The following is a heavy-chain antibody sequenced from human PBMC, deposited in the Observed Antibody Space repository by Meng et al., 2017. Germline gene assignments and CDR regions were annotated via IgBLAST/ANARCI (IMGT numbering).Heavy chain of an antibody. V-gene: IGHV5-51*01. J-gene: IGHJ4*02. CDR1: GYSFTDYW. D-gene: IGHD2-2*01. CDR2: ISPRNSDT. Sequence: GESLKISCKGSGYSFTDYWIGWVRQMPGKGLEWMALISPRNSDTRYSPSFQGHVTISVDESISTAYLQWSSLKASGTAVYFCARRDDVTAAPFDYWGQGTLVTVSS. CDR3: ARRDDVTAAPFDY.